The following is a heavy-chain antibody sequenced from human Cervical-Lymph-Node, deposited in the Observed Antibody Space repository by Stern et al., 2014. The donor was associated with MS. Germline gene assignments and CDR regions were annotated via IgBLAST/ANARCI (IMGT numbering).Heavy chain of an antibody. D-gene: IGHD7-27*01. V-gene: IGHV1-8*01. CDR3: MKAWGH. J-gene: IGHJ1*01. CDR1: GYIFTSDD. Sequence: VQMEESGAEVRKPGASVRLSCKASGYIFTSDDINWVRQASGQGLEWMGWMNPDSGDTGFEQKFRGRVTMTRDVSTSTVYMELSSLTSEDTAVYYCMKAWGHWGQGTQVTVSS. CDR2: MNPDSGDT.